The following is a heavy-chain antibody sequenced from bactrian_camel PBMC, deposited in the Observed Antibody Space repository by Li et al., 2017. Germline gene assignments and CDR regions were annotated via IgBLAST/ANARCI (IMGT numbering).Heavy chain of an antibody. CDR2: FNSGGGKP. V-gene: IGHV3S1*01. D-gene: IGHD4*01. Sequence: VQLVESGGGLVQPGGSLRLTCGASGFTFSTHWMYWVRQAPGKGLEWVSGFNSGGGKPYYADSVKGRFTISHDNAKNTLYLQMTSLTPEDAATYICAAGGALYNECHWAYYGQGTQVTVS. CDR1: GFTFSTHW. J-gene: IGHJ4*01.